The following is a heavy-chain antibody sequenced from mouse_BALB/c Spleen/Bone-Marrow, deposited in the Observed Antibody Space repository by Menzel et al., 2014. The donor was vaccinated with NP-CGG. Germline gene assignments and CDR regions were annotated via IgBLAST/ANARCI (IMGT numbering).Heavy chain of an antibody. CDR1: GFTSSSFG. J-gene: IGHJ3*01. V-gene: IGHV5-17*02. CDR2: ISSGSSTI. Sequence: EVHLVESGGGLVQPGGSRKLSCAASGFTSSSFGMHWVRQAPEKGLEWVAYISSGSSTIYYADTVKGRFTISRDNPKNTLFLQMTSLRSEDTAMYYCASRAYWGQGTLVTVSA. CDR3: ASRAY.